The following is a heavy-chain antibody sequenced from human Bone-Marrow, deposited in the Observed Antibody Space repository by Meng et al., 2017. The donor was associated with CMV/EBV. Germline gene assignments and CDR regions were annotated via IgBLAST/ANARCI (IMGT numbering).Heavy chain of an antibody. J-gene: IGHJ4*02. Sequence: ASVKVSCKAYGYTFINFGISWVRQAPGQGLQWMGWISTYNGNKKYSQRLQGRVSMTTDTSTATAYMELRGLRSDDTAVYFCARDNNWGPDYWGQGTLVTVSS. V-gene: IGHV1-18*01. CDR3: ARDNNWGPDY. CDR2: ISTYNGNK. CDR1: GYTFINFG. D-gene: IGHD7-27*01.